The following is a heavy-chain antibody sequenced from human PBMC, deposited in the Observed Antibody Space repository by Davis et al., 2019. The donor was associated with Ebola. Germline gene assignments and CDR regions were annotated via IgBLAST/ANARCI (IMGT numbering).Heavy chain of an antibody. V-gene: IGHV1-8*01. CDR2: INPNSGNT. Sequence: ASVKVSCKASGYTFNRFGISWVRQAPGQGLEWMGWINPNSGNTGYAQKFQGRVTMTRNTSISTAYMEVSSLRSEDTAVYYCARAPTWSQINYYCFDYWGQGTLVTVSS. D-gene: IGHD3-10*01. CDR3: ARAPTWSQINYYCFDY. CDR1: GYTFNRFG. J-gene: IGHJ4*02.